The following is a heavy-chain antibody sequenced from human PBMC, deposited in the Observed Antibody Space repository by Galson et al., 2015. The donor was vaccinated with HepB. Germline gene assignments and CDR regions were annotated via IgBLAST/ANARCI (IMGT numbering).Heavy chain of an antibody. V-gene: IGHV1-2*02. CDR2: INPSSGGT. CDR1: GYTFTGYH. D-gene: IGHD6-19*01. CDR3: AKDSDKGWNFDY. J-gene: IGHJ4*02. Sequence: SVKVSCKASGYTFTGYHLHWVRQAPGHGLEWMGWINPSSGGTRSAQMFQGRVTMTRDTSVNTAYMELSSLRSDDTAVYYCAKDSDKGWNFDYWGQGAPVTVSS.